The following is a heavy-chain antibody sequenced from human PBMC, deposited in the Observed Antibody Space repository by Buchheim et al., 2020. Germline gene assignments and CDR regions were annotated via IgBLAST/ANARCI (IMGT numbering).Heavy chain of an antibody. CDR3: ARENSDFWSGFFSYGMDV. CDR2: IYYSGST. Sequence: QVQLQESGPGLVKPSETLSLTCTVSGGSISSYYWSWIRQPPGKGLEWIGYIYYSGSTNYNPSLKSRVTISVDTSKNPFSLKLSSVTAADTAVYYCARENSDFWSGFFSYGMDVWGQGTT. J-gene: IGHJ6*02. CDR1: GGSISSYY. D-gene: IGHD3-3*01. V-gene: IGHV4-59*01.